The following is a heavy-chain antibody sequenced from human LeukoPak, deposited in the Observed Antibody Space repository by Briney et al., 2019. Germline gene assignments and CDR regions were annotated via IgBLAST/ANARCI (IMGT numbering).Heavy chain of an antibody. CDR2: STSSGSTT. D-gene: IGHD5-18*01. CDR1: GFTFSDYY. Sequence: GGSLRLSCAASGFTFSDYYMSWIRQAPGKGLEWTSYSTSSGSTTYYADSVEGRFTISRDNAKNTLYLQMNNLRAEDTAVYYCARARYSYGYWFDPWGQGTLVTVSS. CDR3: ARARYSYGYWFDP. V-gene: IGHV3-11*01. J-gene: IGHJ5*02.